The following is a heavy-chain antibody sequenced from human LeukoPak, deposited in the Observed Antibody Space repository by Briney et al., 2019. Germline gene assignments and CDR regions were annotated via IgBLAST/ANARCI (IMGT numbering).Heavy chain of an antibody. CDR1: GASISSTAHY. J-gene: IGHJ5*02. CDR2: IYHSGSS. Sequence: SETLSLTCTVSGASISSTAHYWAWIRQSPGKGLEWIASIYHSGSSYYNPSLKSRVTISLDTSKRHFSLNLSSVTASDTANYYCARAPGYCSGTSCYFRFDPWGQGPLVTVSS. V-gene: IGHV4-39*07. CDR3: ARAPGYCSGTSCYFRFDP. D-gene: IGHD2-2*03.